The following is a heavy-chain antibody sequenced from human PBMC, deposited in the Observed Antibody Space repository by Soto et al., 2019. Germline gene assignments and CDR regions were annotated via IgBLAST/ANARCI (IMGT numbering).Heavy chain of an antibody. CDR2: ISSSSSTI. CDR1: GFTFSSYS. CDR3: ARDSYDYIWGSYPEPLPDAFDI. J-gene: IGHJ3*02. V-gene: IGHV3-48*01. Sequence: EVQLVESGGGLVQPGGSLRLSCAASGFTFSSYSMNWVRQAPGKGLEWVSYISSSSSTIYYADSVKGRFTISRDNAKNSLYLQMNSLRAEDTAVYYCARDSYDYIWGSYPEPLPDAFDIWGQGTMVTVSS. D-gene: IGHD3-16*02.